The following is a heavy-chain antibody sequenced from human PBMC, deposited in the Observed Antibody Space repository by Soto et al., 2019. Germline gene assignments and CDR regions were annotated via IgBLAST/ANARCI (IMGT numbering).Heavy chain of an antibody. J-gene: IGHJ4*02. D-gene: IGHD4-17*01. CDR2: IIPIVGTT. Sequence: QVQLVQSGAEVKKPGSSVNVSCKASGGTFSTYVISWVRQATGHGFEWMGGIIPIVGTTNYAQKFQGRVTITADESTTTAYMELSSLSSEDTAVYYCARARLPYTMTTLFDYWGQGTLVTVSS. V-gene: IGHV1-69*01. CDR3: ARARLPYTMTTLFDY. CDR1: GGTFSTYV.